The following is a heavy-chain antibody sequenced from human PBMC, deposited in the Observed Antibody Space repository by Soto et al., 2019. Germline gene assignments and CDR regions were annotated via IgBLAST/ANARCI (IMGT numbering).Heavy chain of an antibody. D-gene: IGHD2-2*03. J-gene: IGHJ6*02. CDR2: IFSSGTT. CDR3: ASVPTPLDDYYAMDV. CDR1: VDSRSSGNNY. Sequence: PSETLSLTCTVSVDSRSSGNNYWHWIRQPPWKGLEWIGYIFSSGTTYYNPSLKSLLTMSLDASQNQFSLKLNSLTDADTAVYFVASVPTPLDDYYAMDVWGQGTTVTVSS. V-gene: IGHV4-30-4*01.